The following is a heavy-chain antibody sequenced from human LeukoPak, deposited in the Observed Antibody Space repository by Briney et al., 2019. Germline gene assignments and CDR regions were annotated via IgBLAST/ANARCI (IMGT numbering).Heavy chain of an antibody. CDR3: ARSGPDRDIVVVPAAHGWFDP. V-gene: IGHV1-69*05. CDR1: GGTFSSYA. D-gene: IGHD2-2*01. J-gene: IGHJ5*02. CDR2: IIPIFGTA. Sequence: ASVKVSCKASGGTFSSYAISWVRQAPGQGLEWMGGIIPIFGTANYAQKFQGRATITTDESTSTAYMELSSLRSEDTAVYYCARSGPDRDIVVVPAAHGWFDPWGQGTLVTVSS.